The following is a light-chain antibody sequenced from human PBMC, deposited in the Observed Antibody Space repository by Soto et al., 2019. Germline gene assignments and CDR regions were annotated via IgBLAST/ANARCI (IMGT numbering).Light chain of an antibody. V-gene: IGLV2-14*03. CDR3: CSYTTSKTRQIV. CDR1: SSDVGGYNY. CDR2: DVS. J-gene: IGLJ1*01. Sequence: QSVLTQPASVSGSPGQSITIPCTGTSSDVGGYNYVSWYQHHPGKAPKLMIYDVSNRPSGVSNRFSGSKSGNTASLTISGLQPEDEADYYCCSYTTSKTRQIVVGTGTKLTVL.